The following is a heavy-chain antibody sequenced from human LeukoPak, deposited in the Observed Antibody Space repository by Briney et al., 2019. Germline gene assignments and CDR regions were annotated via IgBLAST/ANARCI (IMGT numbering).Heavy chain of an antibody. Sequence: GESLKISSKGSGYNFTTYWVAWVRHMLGKGLEWMGIIFPGDSDTRYRPSFQGQVTISADKSISTAYLQWSSLKASDTAMYYCARRDYGGTSAAFDIWGQGTMVTVSS. V-gene: IGHV5-51*01. CDR2: IFPGDSDT. CDR3: ARRDYGGTSAAFDI. CDR1: GYNFTTYW. D-gene: IGHD4-23*01. J-gene: IGHJ3*02.